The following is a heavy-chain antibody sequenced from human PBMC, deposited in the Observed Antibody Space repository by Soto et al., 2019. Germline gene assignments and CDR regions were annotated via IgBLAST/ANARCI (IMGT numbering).Heavy chain of an antibody. V-gene: IGHV3-23*01. Sequence: DVQLLESGGGLVQPGWSLKLSCVASGFSFDKYAMIWVRQAPGKGQEWVSGITGSGRSIQYTASVKGRFTISRDNSKNTVYLQMDYLRAEDTAMYYCAKDDVSGDGLWLVSDWGQGTPVTVS. CDR2: ITGSGRSI. CDR1: GFSFDKYA. CDR3: AKDDVSGDGLWLVSD. J-gene: IGHJ4*02. D-gene: IGHD2-21*02.